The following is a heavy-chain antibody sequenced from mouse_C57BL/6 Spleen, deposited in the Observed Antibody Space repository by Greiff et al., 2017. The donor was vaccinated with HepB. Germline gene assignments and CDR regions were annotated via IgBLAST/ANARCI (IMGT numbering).Heavy chain of an antibody. CDR2: IYPGSGST. D-gene: IGHD1-1*01. Sequence: VQLQQPGAELVKPGASVKMSCKASGYTFTSYWITWVKQRPGQGLEWIGDIYPGSGSTNYNEKLKSKATLTVDTSSSTAYMQLSSLTSEDSAVYYCARWGVTTEYYFDYWGQGTTLTVSS. CDR3: ARWGVTTEYYFDY. J-gene: IGHJ2*01. V-gene: IGHV1-55*01. CDR1: GYTFTSYW.